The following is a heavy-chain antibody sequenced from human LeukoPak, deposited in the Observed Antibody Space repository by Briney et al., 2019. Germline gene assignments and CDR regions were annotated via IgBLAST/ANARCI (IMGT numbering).Heavy chain of an antibody. CDR2: ISGSGGST. Sequence: GGSLRLSCAASGFIFSSYAMSWVRQAPGKGLEWVSGISGSGGSTYYADSVKGRFTISRDNSKNTLYLQMNSLRAEDTAVYYCVREDTPATANYWGQGTLVTISS. CDR1: GFIFSSYA. J-gene: IGHJ4*02. V-gene: IGHV3-23*01. D-gene: IGHD2-21*02. CDR3: VREDTPATANY.